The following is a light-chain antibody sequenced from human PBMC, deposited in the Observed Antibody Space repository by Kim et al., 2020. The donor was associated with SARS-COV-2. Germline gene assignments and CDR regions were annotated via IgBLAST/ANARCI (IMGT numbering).Light chain of an antibody. J-gene: IGLJ2*01. CDR2: QDS. V-gene: IGLV3-1*01. CDR3: QAWDSSTGV. Sequence: GSPGQTASITCSGDKLGDNYACWYQLKPGQSPVLVIYQDSKRPSGIPERFSGSNSGNTATLTISGTQAMDEADYYCQAWDSSTGVFGGGTQLTVI. CDR1: KLGDNY.